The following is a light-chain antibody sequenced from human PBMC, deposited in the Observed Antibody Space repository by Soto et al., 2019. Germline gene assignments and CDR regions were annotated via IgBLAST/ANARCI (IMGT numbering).Light chain of an antibody. J-gene: IGKJ5*01. Sequence: IQMSQSPSSLSASVVDSVTITFRASQTIKNYLNWYQQKPGRAPNLLIYSASTLHSGVPSRFSGTKSATDFTLTITSLQPEDFATYYCQQFYSAPITFGQGTRLEIK. CDR1: QTIKNY. CDR3: QQFYSAPIT. CDR2: SAS. V-gene: IGKV1-39*01.